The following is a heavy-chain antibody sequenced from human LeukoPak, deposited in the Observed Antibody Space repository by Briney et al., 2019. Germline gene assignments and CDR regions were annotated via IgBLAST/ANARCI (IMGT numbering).Heavy chain of an antibody. Sequence: PSETLSLTCDVSGGSITQTNYWTWVRQPPGKGLEWIGEVNLQGSTNYNPSLMRRVAISVDTSANHVSLQLTSVTAADTAVYYCARVASGSNAGTALFDYWGQGTLVTVSS. CDR2: VNLQGST. J-gene: IGHJ4*02. D-gene: IGHD6-13*01. V-gene: IGHV4-4*02. CDR1: GGSITQTNY. CDR3: ARVASGSNAGTALFDY.